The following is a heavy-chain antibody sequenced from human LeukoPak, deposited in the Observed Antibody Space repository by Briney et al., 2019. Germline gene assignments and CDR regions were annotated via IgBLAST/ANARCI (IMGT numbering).Heavy chain of an antibody. V-gene: IGHV3-64*02. Sequence: HTGGSLRLSCAASGFSLRSYAIHWVRQARGKGLEYVSAMSHDGGTTYYADSVKGRFTVSRHNSRNMVYLQMDGLRAEDMAVYYCTRGSGPLYFDFWSQGTQVTVSS. CDR3: TRGSGPLYFDF. J-gene: IGHJ4*02. CDR1: GFSLRSYA. CDR2: MSHDGGTT. D-gene: IGHD6-19*01.